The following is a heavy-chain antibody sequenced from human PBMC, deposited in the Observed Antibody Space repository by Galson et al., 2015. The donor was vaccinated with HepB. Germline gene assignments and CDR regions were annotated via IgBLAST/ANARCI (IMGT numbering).Heavy chain of an antibody. CDR2: ISYDGSNK. CDR3: ARDSDSSGYDSYYFDY. D-gene: IGHD5-12*01. CDR1: GFTFSSYA. Sequence: SLRLSCAASGFTFSSYAMHWVRQAPGKGLEWVAVISYDGSNKYYADSVKGRFTISRDNSKNTLYLQMNSLRAEDTAVYYCARDSDSSGYDSYYFDYWGRGTLVTVSS. J-gene: IGHJ4*01. V-gene: IGHV3-30-3*01.